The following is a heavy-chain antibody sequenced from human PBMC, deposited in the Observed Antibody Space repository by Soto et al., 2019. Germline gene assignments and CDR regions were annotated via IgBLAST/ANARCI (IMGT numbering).Heavy chain of an antibody. CDR3: ARLFSDYGAYVDY. CDR2: IYYSGST. D-gene: IGHD4-17*01. V-gene: IGHV4-59*01. CDR1: GGSISSYY. J-gene: IGHJ4*02. Sequence: QVQLQESGPGLVKPSETLSLTCTVSGGSISSYYWSWIRQPPGKGLEWIGYIYYSGSTNYNPSLKSRVTISVDTAKNQFSLKLSSVTAADTAVYYCARLFSDYGAYVDYWGQGTLVTVSS.